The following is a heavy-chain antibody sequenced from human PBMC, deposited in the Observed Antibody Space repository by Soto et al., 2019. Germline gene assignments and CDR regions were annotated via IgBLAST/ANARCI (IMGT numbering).Heavy chain of an antibody. J-gene: IGHJ5*02. CDR1: GGTFSSYA. V-gene: IGHV1-69*01. Sequence: QVQLVQSGAEVKKPGSSVKVSCKASGGTFSSYAISWVRQAPGHGLEWMGGIIPNFGTANYAQKFQGRVTITAGESTSSAGIELSRQRSEDMAVYDRAIVVPQTGYYYIRLGFVHWGQGSPVTVSS. D-gene: IGHD3-9*01. CDR2: IIPNFGTA. CDR3: AIVVPQTGYYYIRLGFVH.